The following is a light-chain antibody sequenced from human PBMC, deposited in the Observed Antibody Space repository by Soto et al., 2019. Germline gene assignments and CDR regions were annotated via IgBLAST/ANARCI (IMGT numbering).Light chain of an antibody. Sequence: EIVLTQSPGTLSLSPGERATLSCRASQSVTSSFLAWYQQKPGQAPRLLIYGASSRATGIPDRFSGSGSGTDFTLTISRLAPEDFAMYYCQHYGNSPPYTFGQGTKLEIK. CDR3: QHYGNSPPYT. J-gene: IGKJ2*01. CDR1: QSVTSSF. V-gene: IGKV3-20*01. CDR2: GAS.